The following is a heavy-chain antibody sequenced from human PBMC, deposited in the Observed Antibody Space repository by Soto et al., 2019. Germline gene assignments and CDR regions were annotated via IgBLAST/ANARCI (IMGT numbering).Heavy chain of an antibody. CDR2: IYYSGST. J-gene: IGHJ4*02. Sequence: QVQLQESGPGLVKPSQTLSLTCTVSGGSISSGGYYWSWIRRHPGKGLEWIGYIYYSGSTYYNPSLKSRVTISVDTSKNQFSLKLSSVTAADTAVYYCARDKGLRFLAFDYWGQGTLVTVSS. D-gene: IGHD4-17*01. V-gene: IGHV4-31*03. CDR3: ARDKGLRFLAFDY. CDR1: GGSISSGGYY.